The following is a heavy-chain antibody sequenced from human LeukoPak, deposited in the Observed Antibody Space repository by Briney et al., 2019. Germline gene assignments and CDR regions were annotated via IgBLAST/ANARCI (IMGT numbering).Heavy chain of an antibody. V-gene: IGHV1-2*02. Sequence: ASVKVSCKASGYTFTGYYMYWVRQAPGQGLEWMEWINPNNGGTNYAQKFQGRVTMTRDTSISTAYMELSRLTSDDTAVYYCARNFGDFWSGNDYNWFDPWGQGTLVTVSS. CDR2: INPNNGGT. D-gene: IGHD3-3*01. CDR1: GYTFTGYY. CDR3: ARNFGDFWSGNDYNWFDP. J-gene: IGHJ5*02.